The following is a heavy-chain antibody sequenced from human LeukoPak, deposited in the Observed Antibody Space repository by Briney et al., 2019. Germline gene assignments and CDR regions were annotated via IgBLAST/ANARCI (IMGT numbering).Heavy chain of an antibody. V-gene: IGHV3-30*03. D-gene: IGHD3-22*01. J-gene: IGHJ3*02. Sequence: PGGSLRLSCAASGFTFRSFGMHWVRQAPGKGLEWVAVISREGRDKYYADPVKGRFTISRDNSKDTLYLQMNSLRAEDTAVYYCARDLDYYDSSGYGSHAFDIWGQGTMVTVSS. CDR3: ARDLDYYDSSGYGSHAFDI. CDR2: ISREGRDK. CDR1: GFTFRSFG.